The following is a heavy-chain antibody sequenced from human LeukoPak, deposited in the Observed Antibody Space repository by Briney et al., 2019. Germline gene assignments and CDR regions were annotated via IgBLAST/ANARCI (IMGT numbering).Heavy chain of an antibody. V-gene: IGHV4-34*01. CDR2: INRSGGT. J-gene: IGHJ4*02. CDR1: GGSLSVYY. Sequence: SETLSLTCAIEGGSLSVYYWSWNRQSPEKGLEWIGEINRSGGTSYNPSLKSRVTISVDTSKNQFSLKLSSVTAADTAVYYCASAWRSGSYKAYWGQGTLVTVSS. CDR3: ASAWRSGSYKAY. D-gene: IGHD3-10*01.